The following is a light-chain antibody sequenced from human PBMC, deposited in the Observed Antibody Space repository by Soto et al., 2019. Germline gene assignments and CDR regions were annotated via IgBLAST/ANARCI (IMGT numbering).Light chain of an antibody. J-gene: IGLJ1*01. V-gene: IGLV2-8*01. Sequence: QSALTQPPSASGSPGQSVTISCTGTSSDIGTYDYVSWYQHLPDKAPKLIIYEVSKRPSGVPDRFSGSKSGNTASLTVSGLQAEDEGDYYCCSYGGSPTYVFGTGTKFTVL. CDR2: EVS. CDR3: CSYGGSPTYV. CDR1: SSDIGTYDY.